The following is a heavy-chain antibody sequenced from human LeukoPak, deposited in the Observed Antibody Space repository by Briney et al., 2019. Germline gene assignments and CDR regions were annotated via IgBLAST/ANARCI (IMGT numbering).Heavy chain of an antibody. Sequence: GASVKVSCKASGYTFTSYGITWVRQAPGQGLEWMGWISAYNGNTNYAQNLQGRVTMTTDTSTTTAYMDLRSLRSDDTAAYYCARDGAVLLWFGESDAFDIWGQGTMVTVSS. V-gene: IGHV1-18*01. CDR1: GYTFTSYG. CDR2: ISAYNGNT. CDR3: ARDGAVLLWFGESDAFDI. D-gene: IGHD3-10*01. J-gene: IGHJ3*02.